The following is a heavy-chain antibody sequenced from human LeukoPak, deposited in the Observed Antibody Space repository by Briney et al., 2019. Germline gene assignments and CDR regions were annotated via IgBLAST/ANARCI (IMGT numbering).Heavy chain of an antibody. V-gene: IGHV3-48*04. CDR1: GFTYSSYS. CDR2: ISRDGGTI. CDR3: ARDTWIQASDY. D-gene: IGHD5-18*01. Sequence: TGGSLRLSCAASGFTYSSYSMSWVRQAPGKGLEWVSFISRDGGTIDYADSVKGRFTISRDNAKNSLYLQMSRLRGEDTAVYYCARDTWIQASDYWGQGTMVTVSS. J-gene: IGHJ3*01.